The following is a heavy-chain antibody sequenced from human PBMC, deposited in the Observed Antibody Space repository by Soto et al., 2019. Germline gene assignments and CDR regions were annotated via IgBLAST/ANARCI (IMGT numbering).Heavy chain of an antibody. D-gene: IGHD6-19*01. J-gene: IGHJ4*02. CDR3: ATSRISIAVAGETEYYFDY. Sequence: ASVKVSCKASGYIFTGYYMHWVRQAPGQGLEWMGWINPNSGDTNYTQKFQGWVTMTRDTSISTAYMELSRLRSDDTAVYYCATSRISIAVAGETEYYFDYWGQGTLVPV. V-gene: IGHV1-2*04. CDR2: INPNSGDT. CDR1: GYIFTGYY.